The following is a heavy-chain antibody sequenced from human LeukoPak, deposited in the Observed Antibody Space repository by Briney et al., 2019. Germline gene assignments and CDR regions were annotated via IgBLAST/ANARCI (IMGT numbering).Heavy chain of an antibody. V-gene: IGHV1-2*02. CDR2: INPNSGGT. J-gene: IGHJ5*02. CDR1: GYTFTGYY. D-gene: IGHD1-26*01. Sequence: ASVKVSCKASGYTFTGYYMHWVRQAPGQGLEWMGWINPNSGGTNYAQKFQGRVTMTRDTSISTAYMELSRLRSDDTAVYYCAKVGAPKLVYNWFDPWGQGTLVTVSS. CDR3: AKVGAPKLVYNWFDP.